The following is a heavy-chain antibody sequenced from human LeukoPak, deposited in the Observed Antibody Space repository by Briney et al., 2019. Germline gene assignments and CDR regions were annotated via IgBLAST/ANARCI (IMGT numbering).Heavy chain of an antibody. Sequence: SETLSLTCTVSGGSISSSSHYWGWIRQPPGKGLEWIGSIYYSGSTYYNPSLKSRVTISVDTSKNQFSLKLSSVTAADTAVYYCARSVGTSNLYYYYGMDVWGQGTTVTVSS. V-gene: IGHV4-39*01. CDR2: IYYSGST. D-gene: IGHD1-1*01. CDR1: GGSISSSSHY. CDR3: ARSVGTSNLYYYYGMDV. J-gene: IGHJ6*02.